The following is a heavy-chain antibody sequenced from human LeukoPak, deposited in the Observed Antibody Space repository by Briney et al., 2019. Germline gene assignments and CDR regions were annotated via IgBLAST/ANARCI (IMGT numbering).Heavy chain of an antibody. CDR1: GGTFSSYA. J-gene: IGHJ4*02. Sequence: ASVKVSCKASGGTFSSYAISWVRQAPGQGLEWMGGIIPIFGTANYAQKFQGRVTITTDESTSTAYMELSSLRSEDTAVYYCASQLRYCSSTSCKNNFDYWGQGTLVTVSS. CDR2: IIPIFGTA. D-gene: IGHD2-2*01. CDR3: ASQLRYCSSTSCKNNFDY. V-gene: IGHV1-69*05.